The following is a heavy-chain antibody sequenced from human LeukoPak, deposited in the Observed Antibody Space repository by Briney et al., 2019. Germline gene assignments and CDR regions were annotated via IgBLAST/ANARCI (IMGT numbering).Heavy chain of an antibody. D-gene: IGHD2-2*01. CDR2: INHSGST. CDR3: AREIVVVPAAAFDI. J-gene: IGHJ3*02. Sequence: PSETLSLTCAVYGGSFSGYYWSWIRQPPGKGLEWIGEINHSGSTNYNPSLKSRVTISVDTSKNRFSLKLRSVTAADTAVYYCAREIVVVPAAAFDIWGQGTMVTVSS. CDR1: GGSFSGYY. V-gene: IGHV4-34*01.